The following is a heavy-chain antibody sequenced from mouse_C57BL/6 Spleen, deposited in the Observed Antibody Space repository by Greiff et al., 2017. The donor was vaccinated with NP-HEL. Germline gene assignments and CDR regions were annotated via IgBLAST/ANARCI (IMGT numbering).Heavy chain of an antibody. CDR1: GFNIKDDY. Sequence: VQLKESGAELVRPGASVKLSCTASGFNIKDDYMHWVKQRPEQGLEWIGWIDPENGDTEYASKFQGKATITADTSSNTAYLQLSSLTSEDTAVYYCTTGRSFAYWGQGTLVTVSA. CDR3: TTGRSFAY. J-gene: IGHJ3*01. V-gene: IGHV14-4*01. CDR2: IDPENGDT.